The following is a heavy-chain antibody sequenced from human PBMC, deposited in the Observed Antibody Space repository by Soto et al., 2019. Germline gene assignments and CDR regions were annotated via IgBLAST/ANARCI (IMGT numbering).Heavy chain of an antibody. CDR2: ISGSGTSS. V-gene: IGHV3-23*01. Sequence: GGSLRLSCAASGFTFSIYAMSWVRQAPGKWLEWVSSISGSGTSSYYADSVKGQFTFSRDNSKNTLNLQMNSLRAEDTALYYCAKGRSYYYYYGVDVWGQGTTVTVSS. CDR1: GFTFSIYA. J-gene: IGHJ6*02. CDR3: AKGRSYYYYYGVDV.